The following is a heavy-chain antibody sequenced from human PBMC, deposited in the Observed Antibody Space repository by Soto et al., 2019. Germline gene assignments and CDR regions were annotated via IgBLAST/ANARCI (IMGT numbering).Heavy chain of an antibody. CDR3: ASEAIAAAAVYGMDV. Sequence: QVQLVQSGAEEKKPGASVKVSCKASGYTFTSYVMHWVRQAPGQRLEWMGWINAGNGNTKYSQKFQGRVTITRDTSASTAYMELSSLRSEDTAVYYCASEAIAAAAVYGMDVWGQGNTVTVSS. CDR1: GYTFTSYV. J-gene: IGHJ6*02. V-gene: IGHV1-3*05. D-gene: IGHD6-13*01. CDR2: INAGNGNT.